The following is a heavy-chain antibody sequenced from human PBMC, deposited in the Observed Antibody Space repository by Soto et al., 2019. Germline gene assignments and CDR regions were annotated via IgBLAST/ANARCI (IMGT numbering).Heavy chain of an antibody. V-gene: IGHV1-8*01. CDR1: GYTFTSYD. CDR2: MNPNSGNT. D-gene: IGHD6-6*01. CDR3: ARVFESSSPKLGYNWFDP. J-gene: IGHJ5*02. Sequence: ASVKVSCKASGYTFTSYDINWVRQATGQGLEWMGWMNPNSGNTGYAQKFQGRVTMTRNTSISTAYMELSSLRSEDTAVYYCARVFESSSPKLGYNWFDPWGQGTLVTVSS.